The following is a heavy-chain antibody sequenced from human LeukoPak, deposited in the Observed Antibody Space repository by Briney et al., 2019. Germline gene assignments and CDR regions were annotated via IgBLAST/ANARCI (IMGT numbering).Heavy chain of an antibody. CDR2: IWFDGSES. CDR1: GFTFSNYG. J-gene: IGHJ4*02. CDR3: ATINWGRFGY. V-gene: IGHV3-33*01. D-gene: IGHD7-27*01. Sequence: GGSLRLSCAASGFTFSNYGMHWVRQAPGKGLEWVAVIWFDGSESYYAHSVTGRFTISRDNSKNTLYLQMNSLRAEDTAVYYCATINWGRFGYWGQGTLVTVSS.